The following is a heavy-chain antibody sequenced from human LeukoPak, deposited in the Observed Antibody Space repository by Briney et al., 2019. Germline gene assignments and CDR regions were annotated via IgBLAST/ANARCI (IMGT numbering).Heavy chain of an antibody. CDR2: IKEDGTRD. CDR3: ARDTKGGYFDL. V-gene: IGHV3-7*01. CDR1: GFTFNTCW. Sequence: PGGSLRLSCAASGFTFNTCWMSWVRQAPGKGLEWLANIKEDGTRDYYVESVKGRFTISKDNAKTSLYLQLSSLRAGDTAVYYCARDTKGGYFDLWGQGTLVTVSS. J-gene: IGHJ4*02.